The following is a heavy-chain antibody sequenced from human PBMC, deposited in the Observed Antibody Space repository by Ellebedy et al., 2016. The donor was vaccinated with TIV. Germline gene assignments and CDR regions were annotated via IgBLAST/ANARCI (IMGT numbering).Heavy chain of an antibody. CDR3: AKVMTGYSYAPDDF. J-gene: IGHJ4*02. D-gene: IGHD5-18*01. CDR1: GFTFSSYA. Sequence: PGGSLRLSCAASGFTFSSYAMSWVRQAPGKGLEWVSAISGSGGSTYYADSVKGRFTISRDNSKNTLYLHMDSLRAADTAIYYCAKVMTGYSYAPDDFWGQGTLVTVSS. V-gene: IGHV3-23*01. CDR2: ISGSGGST.